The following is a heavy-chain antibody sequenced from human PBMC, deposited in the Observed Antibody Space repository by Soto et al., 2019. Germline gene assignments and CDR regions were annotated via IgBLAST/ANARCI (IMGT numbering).Heavy chain of an antibody. Sequence: QVQLVQSGAGVKKPGSSVKVSCKASGGTFSSYAISWVRQAPGQGLEWMGGIIPIFGTANYAQKFQGRVTITADESTSTAYTELSSLRSEDTAVYYWARGITGTIHWFDPWGQGTLVTVSS. CDR2: IIPIFGTA. J-gene: IGHJ5*02. CDR1: GGTFSSYA. D-gene: IGHD1-20*01. V-gene: IGHV1-69*12. CDR3: ARGITGTIHWFDP.